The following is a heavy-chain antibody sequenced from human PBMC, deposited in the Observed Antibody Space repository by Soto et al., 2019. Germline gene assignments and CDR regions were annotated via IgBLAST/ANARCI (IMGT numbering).Heavy chain of an antibody. D-gene: IGHD1-7*01. V-gene: IGHV1-69*01. CDR2: IIPIFGTA. CDR1: GGTFSSYA. J-gene: IGHJ4*02. CDR3: ARWRPELFAPQNPYFDY. Sequence: QVQLVQSGAEVKKPGSSLKVSCKASGGTFSSYAISWVRQAPGQGLEWMGGIIPIFGTANYAQKFQGRVTITADESTSTAYMELSSLRSEDTAVYYCARWRPELFAPQNPYFDYWGQGTLVTVSS.